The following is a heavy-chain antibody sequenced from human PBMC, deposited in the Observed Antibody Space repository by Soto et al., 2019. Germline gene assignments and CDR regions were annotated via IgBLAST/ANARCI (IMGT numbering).Heavy chain of an antibody. CDR3: AMSTVLGRDYYYMDV. D-gene: IGHD2-8*02. CDR2: INPNSGGT. Sequence: ASVKVSCKASGYTFTGYYMHWVRQAPGQGLEWMGWINPNSGGTNYAQKFQGWVTMTRDTSISTAYMELSRLRSDDTAVYYCAMSTVLGRDYYYMDVWGKGTTVTVSS. V-gene: IGHV1-2*04. CDR1: GYTFTGYY. J-gene: IGHJ6*03.